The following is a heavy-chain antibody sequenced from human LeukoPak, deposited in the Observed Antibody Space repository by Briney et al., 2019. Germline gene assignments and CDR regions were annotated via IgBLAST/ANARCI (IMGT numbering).Heavy chain of an antibody. CDR1: GGSISSYY. D-gene: IGHD5-24*01. Sequence: SETLSLTCTVSGGSISSYYWSWIRQPPGKGLEWIGYIYYSGSTNYNPSLKSRVTISVDTSKNQFSLKLSSVTAADTAVYYCARGTKEKRWLQLRAPHFDYWGQGTLVTVSS. J-gene: IGHJ4*02. CDR3: ARGTKEKRWLQLRAPHFDY. V-gene: IGHV4-59*01. CDR2: IYYSGST.